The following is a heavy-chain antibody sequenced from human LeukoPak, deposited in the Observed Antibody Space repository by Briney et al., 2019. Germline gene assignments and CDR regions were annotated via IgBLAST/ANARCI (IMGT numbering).Heavy chain of an antibody. D-gene: IGHD5-18*01. CDR3: ARGRGYSYGYVDY. V-gene: IGHV4-34*01. CDR2: INHSGST. Sequence: PSETLSLTCGVYGGSFSGYYWSWIRQPPGKGLEWIGEINHSGSTNYNPSLKSRVTISVDTSKNQFSLKLSSVTAADTAVYYCARGRGYSYGYVDYWGQGTLVTVSS. J-gene: IGHJ4*02. CDR1: GGSFSGYY.